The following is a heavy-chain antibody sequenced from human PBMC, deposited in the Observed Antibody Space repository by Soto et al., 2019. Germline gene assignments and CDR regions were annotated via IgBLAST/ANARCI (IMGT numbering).Heavy chain of an antibody. J-gene: IGHJ4*02. CDR1: GGSISSSSYY. CDR3: ARGRRWLQS. CDR2: IYHSGST. D-gene: IGHD5-12*01. Sequence: QLQLQESGPGLVKPSETLSLTCTVSGGSISSSSYYWGWIRQPPGKGLEWIGSIYHSGSTYYNPSLKSRVTISVDRSKNQFSLKLSSVTAADTAVYYCARGRRWLQSWGQGTLVTVSS. V-gene: IGHV4-39*07.